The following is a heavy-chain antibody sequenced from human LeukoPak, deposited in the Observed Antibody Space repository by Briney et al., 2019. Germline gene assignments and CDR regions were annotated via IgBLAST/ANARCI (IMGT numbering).Heavy chain of an antibody. D-gene: IGHD3-10*01. CDR1: GDIFTTYW. CDR2: TYLGDSDT. J-gene: IGHJ4*02. CDR3: ARLPPVTMGRGVIAPYHFDS. Sequence: PGESLKISCQGSGDIFTTYWIGWVRQMPGKGLEWMGLTYLGDSDTKYSPSFQGQVTISADKSLNTAYLQWSSLRASDTAVYYCARLPPVTMGRGVIAPYHFDSWGQGTLVTVSS. V-gene: IGHV5-51*01.